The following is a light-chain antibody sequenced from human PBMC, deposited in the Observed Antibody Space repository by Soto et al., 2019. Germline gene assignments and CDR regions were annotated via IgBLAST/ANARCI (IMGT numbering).Light chain of an antibody. Sequence: IQLTQSPSSLSASVGERASITCRASQDLKTYLAWYQQKQGKAPRLLISGTFNLQSGVPSRFNGSGSGTDFTLTISRLQPEDFATYYCQHLNNYPPFTFGPGTKVDLE. CDR1: QDLKTY. CDR3: QHLNNYPPFT. CDR2: GTF. V-gene: IGKV1-9*01. J-gene: IGKJ3*01.